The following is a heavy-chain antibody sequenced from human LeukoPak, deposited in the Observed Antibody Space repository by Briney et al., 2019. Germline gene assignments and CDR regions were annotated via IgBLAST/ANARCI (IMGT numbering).Heavy chain of an antibody. J-gene: IGHJ4*02. Sequence: GASVKVSCKASGYTFTNYYMHWVRQAPGQGLEWMGIINPSGGSTTYAQKFQGRITVTRDTSTSTAYMELSSLRSEDTAVYYCARDRRGFGELLDYWGQGTLVTVSS. CDR1: GYTFTNYY. CDR2: INPSGGST. D-gene: IGHD3-10*01. V-gene: IGHV1-46*01. CDR3: ARDRRGFGELLDY.